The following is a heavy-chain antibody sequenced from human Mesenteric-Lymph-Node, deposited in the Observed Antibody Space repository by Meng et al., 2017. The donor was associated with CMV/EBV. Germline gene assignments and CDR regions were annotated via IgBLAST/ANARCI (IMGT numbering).Heavy chain of an antibody. CDR3: AKDRLASYYESSGYWAFDV. CDR1: GYTFTSYY. J-gene: IGHJ3*01. V-gene: IGHV1-46*01. CDR2: INPSGGST. D-gene: IGHD3-22*01. Sequence: ASVKVSCKASGYTFTSYYMHWVRQAPGQGLEWMGIINPSGGSTSYAQKFQGRVTMTRDTSTSTVYMELSSLRSEDTAVYYCAKDRLASYYESSGYWAFDVWGPGTTVTVSS.